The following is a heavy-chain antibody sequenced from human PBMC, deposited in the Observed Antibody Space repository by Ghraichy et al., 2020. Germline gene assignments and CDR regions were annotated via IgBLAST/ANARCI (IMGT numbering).Heavy chain of an antibody. J-gene: IGHJ3*02. CDR1: GFTFSSYS. Sequence: GSLRLSCAASGFTFSSYSMNWVRQAPGKGLEWVSSISSGSSYIYYTDSVKGRFTISRDNAKNSLYLQMNSLRAEDTAVYYCARDSSSSSMSFDMWGQGTMVTVSS. CDR2: ISSGSSYI. CDR3: ARDSSSSSMSFDM. D-gene: IGHD6-6*01. V-gene: IGHV3-21*01.